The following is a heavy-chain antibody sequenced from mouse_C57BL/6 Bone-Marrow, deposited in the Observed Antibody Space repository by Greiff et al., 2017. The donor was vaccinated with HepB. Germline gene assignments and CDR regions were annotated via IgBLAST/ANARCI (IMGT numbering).Heavy chain of an antibody. V-gene: IGHV1-18*01. J-gene: IGHJ4*01. CDR1: GYTFTDYN. CDR3: ARDVSPYYAMDY. D-gene: IGHD6-1*01. CDR2: INPNNGGT. Sequence: VQLKQSGPELVKPGASVKIPCKASGYTFTDYNMDWVKQSHGKSLEWIGDINPNNGGTIYNQKFKGKATLTVDKSSSTAYMELRSLTSEDTAVYYCARDVSPYYAMDYWGQGTSVTVSS.